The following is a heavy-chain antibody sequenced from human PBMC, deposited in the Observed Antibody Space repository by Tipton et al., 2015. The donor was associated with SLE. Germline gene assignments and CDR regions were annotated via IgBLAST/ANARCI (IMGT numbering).Heavy chain of an antibody. J-gene: IGHJ6*02. D-gene: IGHD3-10*01. V-gene: IGHV4-38-2*01. Sequence: TLSLTCAVFAYSISSVYNSGWIRQPPGKGLEWISSIHHSGNTYYNPSLKSRVTISLDTSKNQFSLKLNSVTAADTAVYFCAREGGYAGAGSYGTVWGQGTTVTVSS. CDR2: IHHSGNT. CDR3: AREGGYAGAGSYGTV. CDR1: AYSISSVYN.